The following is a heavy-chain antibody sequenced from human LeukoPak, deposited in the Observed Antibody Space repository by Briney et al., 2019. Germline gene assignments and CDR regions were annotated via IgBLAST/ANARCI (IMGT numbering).Heavy chain of an antibody. CDR3: AKCDWAFGVVIDY. CDR1: GFTFSSYW. CDR2: IKQDGSEK. J-gene: IGHJ4*02. Sequence: PGGSLRLSCAASGFTFSSYWMSWVRQAPGKGLEWVANIKQDGSEKYYVDSVKGRFTISRDNSENTLYLQMNSLRAEDTAVYYCAKCDWAFGVVIDYWGQGTLVTVSS. V-gene: IGHV3-7*03. D-gene: IGHD3-3*01.